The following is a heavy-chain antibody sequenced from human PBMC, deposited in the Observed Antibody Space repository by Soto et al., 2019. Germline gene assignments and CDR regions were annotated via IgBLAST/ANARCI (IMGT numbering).Heavy chain of an antibody. J-gene: IGHJ5*02. Sequence: SETLSLTCTVSGGSISSYYWSWIRQPPGKGLEWIGYIYYSGSANYNPSLKSRVTISVDTSKNQFSLKLSSVTAADTAVYYCARVVAAAADLNRFDPRGQGTLVTVSS. CDR1: GGSISSYY. CDR2: IYYSGSA. V-gene: IGHV4-59*01. CDR3: ARVVAAAADLNRFDP. D-gene: IGHD6-13*01.